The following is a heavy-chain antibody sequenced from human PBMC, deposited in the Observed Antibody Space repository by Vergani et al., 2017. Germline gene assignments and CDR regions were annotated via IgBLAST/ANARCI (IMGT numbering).Heavy chain of an antibody. D-gene: IGHD3-16*01. CDR1: GFTFQAFA. CDR3: VKDNDYDADGPFVL. Sequence: VEAGGGLVQPGGSLRLSCTASGFTFQAFAFHWVRQVSGRGLEWVSGIDRNYGVKNGNSFEGRFSISRDNAKKAVFLQMNNLRHEDTALYFCVKDNDYDADGPFVLWGGGTLVTVSS. V-gene: IGHV3-9*01. CDR2: IDRNYGVK. J-gene: IGHJ2*01.